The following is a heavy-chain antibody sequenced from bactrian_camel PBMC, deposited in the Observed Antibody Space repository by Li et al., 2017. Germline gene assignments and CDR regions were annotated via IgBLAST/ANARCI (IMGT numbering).Heavy chain of an antibody. D-gene: IGHD6*01. J-gene: IGHJ4*01. CDR1: AYTYNSNC. V-gene: IGHV3S60*01. CDR2: INWNGMRT. Sequence: HVQLVESGGGSVQAGGSLRLSCAASAYTYNSNCKGWFRQAPGKEREGVSCINWNGMRTSYTDSVKGRFTVSRDNAKNTLYLQMNSLKTEDTALYYCATTFDGANRGQGTQVTVS.